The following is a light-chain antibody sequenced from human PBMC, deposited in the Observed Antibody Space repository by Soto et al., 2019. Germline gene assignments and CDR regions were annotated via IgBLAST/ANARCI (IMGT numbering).Light chain of an antibody. CDR1: SSDVGGYNY. V-gene: IGLV2-14*01. J-gene: IGLJ1*01. CDR3: SSYTSSSTHYV. Sequence: QSALTQPASVSGSPGQSITISCTGTSSDVGGYNYLSWYQQHPAKAPKLMIYEVSNRPSGVSNRFSGSKSGNTASLTISGLQAEDEADYYCSSYTSSSTHYVFGPGTKV. CDR2: EVS.